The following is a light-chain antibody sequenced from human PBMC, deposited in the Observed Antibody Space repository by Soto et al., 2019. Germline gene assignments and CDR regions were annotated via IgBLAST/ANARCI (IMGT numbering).Light chain of an antibody. J-gene: IGLJ2*01. CDR1: SSNIGAGYD. CDR2: GNS. Sequence: QSVLTQPPSVSGAPGQRVTISCTGSSSNIGAGYDVRWYQQLPGTAPKVLIYGNSNRPSGVPDRFSGSRSGTSASLAITGLQAEDEADYYCQSYDSSLSGSVFGGGTKLTVL. V-gene: IGLV1-40*01. CDR3: QSYDSSLSGSV.